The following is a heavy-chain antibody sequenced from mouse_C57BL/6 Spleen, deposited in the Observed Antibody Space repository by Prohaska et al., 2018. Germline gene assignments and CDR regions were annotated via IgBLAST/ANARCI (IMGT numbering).Heavy chain of an antibody. CDR1: GFTFSNYW. J-gene: IGHJ2*01. CDR2: IRLKSEKYAT. D-gene: IGHD1-1*01. Sequence: EVKLEESGGGLVQPGGSMKLSCVASGFTFSNYWMNWVRQSPEKWLEWVAQIRLKSEKYATNYAEAVKGRFTISRDDSKSSVYLQMNNLRAEDTGIYYCTGPGSSLGDWGQGTTLTVSS. V-gene: IGHV6-3*01. CDR3: TGPGSSLGD.